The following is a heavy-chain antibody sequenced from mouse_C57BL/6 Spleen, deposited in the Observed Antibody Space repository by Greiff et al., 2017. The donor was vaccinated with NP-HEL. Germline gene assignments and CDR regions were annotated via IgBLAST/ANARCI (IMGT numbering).Heavy chain of an antibody. Sequence: EVQLQQSGPELVKPGASVKISCKASGYTFTDYYMNWVKQSPGKSLEWIGDINPNNGGTSYNQKFKGKATLTVDKSSSTAYMELRSLTSEDSAVYYCAAPLYDYDALFAYWGQGTLVTVSA. J-gene: IGHJ3*01. V-gene: IGHV1-26*01. CDR1: GYTFTDYY. CDR3: AAPLYDYDALFAY. CDR2: INPNNGGT. D-gene: IGHD2-4*01.